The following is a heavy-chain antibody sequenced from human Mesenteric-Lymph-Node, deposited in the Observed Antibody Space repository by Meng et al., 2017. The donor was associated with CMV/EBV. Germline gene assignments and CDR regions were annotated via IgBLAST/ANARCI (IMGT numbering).Heavy chain of an antibody. D-gene: IGHD3-9*01. CDR2: ISSSGSTI. CDR1: GFTFSDYY. J-gene: IGHJ6*02. V-gene: IGHV3-11*01. Sequence: GGSLRLSCAASGFTFSDYYMSWIRQAPGKGLEWVSYISSSGSTIYYADSVKGRFTISRDNAKNSLYLQMNSLRAEDTAVYYCAREDRILTGYYIEDYYYYGMDVWGQGTTVTVSS. CDR3: AREDRILTGYYIEDYYYYGMDV.